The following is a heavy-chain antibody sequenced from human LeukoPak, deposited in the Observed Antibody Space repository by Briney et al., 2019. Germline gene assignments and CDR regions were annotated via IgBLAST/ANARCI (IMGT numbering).Heavy chain of an antibody. D-gene: IGHD3-10*01. CDR2: IDPSDSYT. CDR1: GYSFTSYW. J-gene: IGHJ6*04. Sequence: GESLKISCKGSGYSFTSYWISWARQMPGKGLEWMGRIDPSDSYTNYSPSFQGHVTISADKSISTAYLQWSSLKASDTAMYYCARLSSGSYYTYYYGMDVWGKGTTVTVSS. CDR3: ARLSSGSYYTYYYGMDV. V-gene: IGHV5-10-1*01.